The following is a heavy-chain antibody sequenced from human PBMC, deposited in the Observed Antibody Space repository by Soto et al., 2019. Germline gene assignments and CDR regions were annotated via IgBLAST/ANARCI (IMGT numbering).Heavy chain of an antibody. V-gene: IGHV3-23*01. D-gene: IGHD3-10*01. Sequence: PGGSLRLSCVASGFTFNKAWMNWVRQAPGKGLECVSAISGGGETTYYADSVKGRFTISRDNSKNTLYLQMNSLRAEDTAVYYCAFNSGSGSYYFDYWGQGTLVTVSS. CDR2: ISGGGETT. CDR3: AFNSGSGSYYFDY. CDR1: GFTFNKAW. J-gene: IGHJ4*02.